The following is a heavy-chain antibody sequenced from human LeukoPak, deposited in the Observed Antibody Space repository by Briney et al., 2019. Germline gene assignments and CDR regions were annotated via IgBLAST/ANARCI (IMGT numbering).Heavy chain of an antibody. V-gene: IGHV3-23*01. D-gene: IGHD4-23*01. CDR2: ISGSGGST. Sequence: GGSLRLSCAASGFTFSSYAMRWVRHAPGKGLEWVSAISGSGGSTYYAHSVKGRFTISRDNSKNTLYLQMNSLSAEDTAVYYCAKHGDYGGNSDAFDIWGQGTMVTVSS. J-gene: IGHJ3*02. CDR1: GFTFSSYA. CDR3: AKHGDYGGNSDAFDI.